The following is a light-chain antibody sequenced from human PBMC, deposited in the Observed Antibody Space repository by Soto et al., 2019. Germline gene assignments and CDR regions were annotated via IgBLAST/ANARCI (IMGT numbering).Light chain of an antibody. V-gene: IGKV3-20*01. CDR3: HHFGSSRHT. CDR2: GAS. Sequence: EIVLTQSPGTLSLSPGERATLSCRASQSVSSTYLAWYRHKPGQAPRLLIYGASSRAAGISDRFSGSGSGTDFTLTISRLEPEDFAVYYCHHFGSSRHTFGQGTKVEIK. CDR1: QSVSSTY. J-gene: IGKJ2*01.